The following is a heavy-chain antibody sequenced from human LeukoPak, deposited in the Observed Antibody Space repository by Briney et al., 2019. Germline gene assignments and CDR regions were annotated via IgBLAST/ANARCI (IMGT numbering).Heavy chain of an antibody. CDR3: ARGQGVTLIKVGKNWFDP. Sequence: SETLSLTCAVYIESFSGYHWDWIRQTPGKGLEWIGEISDSGTTNINPSLRRRVSLSIDTSKNQFSLDMRSMTAADTGVYYCARGQGVTLIKVGKNWFDPWSQGTPVIVSP. J-gene: IGHJ5*02. V-gene: IGHV4-34*01. CDR1: IESFSGYH. CDR2: ISDSGTT. D-gene: IGHD3-22*01.